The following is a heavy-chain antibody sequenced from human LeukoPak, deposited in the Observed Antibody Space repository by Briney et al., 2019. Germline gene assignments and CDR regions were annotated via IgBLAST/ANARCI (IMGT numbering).Heavy chain of an antibody. CDR2: INPNSGGT. CDR3: ARGLGARITIFGGVDPKADNWFDP. J-gene: IGHJ5*02. CDR1: GYTFTGYY. V-gene: IGHV1-2*02. Sequence: ASVKVSCKASGYTFTGYYMHWVRQAPGQGLEWMGWINPNSGGTNYAQKFQGRVTMTRDTSISTAYMELSRLRSDDTAVYYCARGLGARITIFGGVDPKADNWFDPWCQGTLVTVSS. D-gene: IGHD3-3*01.